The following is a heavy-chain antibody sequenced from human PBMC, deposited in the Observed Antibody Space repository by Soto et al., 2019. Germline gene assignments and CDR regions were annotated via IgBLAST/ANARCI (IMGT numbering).Heavy chain of an antibody. V-gene: IGHV1-24*01. J-gene: IGHJ3*02. D-gene: IGHD3-22*01. CDR2: FDPEHGET. CDR3: VTFPGRSYDRPASDAYDI. Sequence: AAVKVSCKVSGYTLSYLSMHWVRQTPGAGLEWMGGFDPEHGETIYAQNFQGRVTMTEDTSTDTGYMELSSLRSEDTAIYYCVTFPGRSYDRPASDAYDIWGQGTMVTVSS. CDR1: GYTLSYLS.